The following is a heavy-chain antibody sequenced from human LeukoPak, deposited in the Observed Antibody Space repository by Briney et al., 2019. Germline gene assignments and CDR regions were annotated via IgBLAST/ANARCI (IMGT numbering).Heavy chain of an antibody. CDR1: GFTVSSNY. D-gene: IGHD5-18*01. J-gene: IGHJ4*02. V-gene: IGHV3-53*01. CDR3: ARALQLWSPFDY. Sequence: GGSLRLSCAASGFTVSSNYMSWVCQAPGKGLEWVSVIYSGGSTYYADSVKGRFTISRDNSKNTLYLQMNSLRAEDTAVYYCARALQLWSPFDYWGQGTLVTVSS. CDR2: IYSGGST.